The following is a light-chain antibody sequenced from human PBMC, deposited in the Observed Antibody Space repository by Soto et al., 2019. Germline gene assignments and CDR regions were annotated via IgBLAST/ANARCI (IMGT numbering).Light chain of an antibody. J-gene: IGLJ1*01. V-gene: IGLV1-44*01. Sequence: QAVVTQPPSASGTPGQRVTISCSGSSSNIGSNAVNWYQQLPGTAPKLLIYDNNQRPSGVPDRFSGSKSGTSASLAISGLQSEDEADYYCAAWDDSLNASYVFGTGTKVTVL. CDR2: DNN. CDR1: SSNIGSNA. CDR3: AAWDDSLNASYV.